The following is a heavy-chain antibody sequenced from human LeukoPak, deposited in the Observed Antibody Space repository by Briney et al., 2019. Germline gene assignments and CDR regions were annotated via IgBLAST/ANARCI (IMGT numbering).Heavy chain of an antibody. CDR1: GFSFSSYV. Sequence: PGGSLRLSCAASGFSFSSYVVSWVRPARGRGLEGVSYISGSDDNTSYADSVNDRFTISRDSYKNTLYLQMNSLRVDETAVYYCATRPGAAVGPLDYWGQGTLVTVSS. CDR3: ATRPGAAVGPLDY. D-gene: IGHD2-2*01. J-gene: IGHJ4*02. V-gene: IGHV3-23*01. CDR2: ISGSDDNT.